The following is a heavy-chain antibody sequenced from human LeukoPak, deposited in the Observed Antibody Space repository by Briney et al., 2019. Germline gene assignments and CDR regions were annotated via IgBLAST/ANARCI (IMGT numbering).Heavy chain of an antibody. CDR1: GFTFSNAW. D-gene: IGHD2-8*01. Sequence: GGSLRLSCAASGFTFSNAWMSWVRQAPGKGLEWVGFIRSKAYGGTTEYAASVKGRFTISRDDSKSIAYLQMNSLKTEDTAVYYCTRGLGDIVLIPFDYWGQGTLVTVSS. V-gene: IGHV3-49*04. CDR2: IRSKAYGGTT. J-gene: IGHJ4*02. CDR3: TRGLGDIVLIPFDY.